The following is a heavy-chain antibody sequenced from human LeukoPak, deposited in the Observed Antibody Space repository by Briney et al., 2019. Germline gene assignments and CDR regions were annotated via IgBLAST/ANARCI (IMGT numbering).Heavy chain of an antibody. CDR3: ARGIAQTTLNAFDI. J-gene: IGHJ3*02. CDR2: ISYDGSNK. Sequence: GRSLGLSCAASGFNFDTFSLHWVRQAPGKGLEWVALISYDGSNKNYASSVKGRFTISRDNSRNTLYLQMNSLRAEDTAVYYCARGIAQTTLNAFDIWGQGTEVIVSS. CDR1: GFNFDTFS. D-gene: IGHD4-11*01. V-gene: IGHV3-30*04.